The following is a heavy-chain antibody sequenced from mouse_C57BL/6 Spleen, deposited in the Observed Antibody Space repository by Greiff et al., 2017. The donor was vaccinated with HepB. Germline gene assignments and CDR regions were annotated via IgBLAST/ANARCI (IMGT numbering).Heavy chain of an antibody. J-gene: IGHJ2*01. CDR1: GYTFTDYY. V-gene: IGHV1-76*01. CDR2: IYPGSGNT. Sequence: VQLKQSGAELVRPGASVKLSCKASGYTFTDYYINWVKQRPGQGLEWIARIYPGSGNTYYNEKFKGKATLTAEKSSSTAYMQLSSLTSEDSAVYFCARSPLTTVDYWGQGTTLTVSS. CDR3: ARSPLTTVDY. D-gene: IGHD1-1*01.